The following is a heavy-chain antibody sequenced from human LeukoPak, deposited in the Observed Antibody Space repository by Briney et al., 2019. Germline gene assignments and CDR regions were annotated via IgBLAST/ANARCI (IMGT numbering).Heavy chain of an antibody. CDR1: GGSISSYY. V-gene: IGHV4-59*08. CDR3: ARQLPGRLADY. J-gene: IGHJ4*02. CDR2: IYYSGST. D-gene: IGHD3-10*01. Sequence: PSETLSLTCTVSGGSISSYYWSWIRQPPGKGLEWIGYIYYSGSTNYNPSLKSRVTISVDTSKNQFSLKLSSVTAADTAVYYCARQLPGRLADYWGQGTLVTVSS.